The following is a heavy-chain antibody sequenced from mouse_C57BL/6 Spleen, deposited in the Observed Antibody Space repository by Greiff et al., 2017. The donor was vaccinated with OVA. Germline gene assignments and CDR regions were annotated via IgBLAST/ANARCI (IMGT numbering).Heavy chain of an antibody. J-gene: IGHJ3*01. CDR1: GFTFSNYW. V-gene: IGHV6-3*01. D-gene: IGHD2-4*01. Sequence: DVHLVESGGGLVQPGGSMKLSCVASGFTFSNYWMNWVRQSPEKGLEWVAQIRLKSDNYATPYAESVKGRFTISRDDSKSSVYLQMNNLRAEDTGIYYCTGLLIYYDYDVAYWGQGTLVTVSA. CDR3: TGLLIYYDYDVAY. CDR2: IRLKSDNYAT.